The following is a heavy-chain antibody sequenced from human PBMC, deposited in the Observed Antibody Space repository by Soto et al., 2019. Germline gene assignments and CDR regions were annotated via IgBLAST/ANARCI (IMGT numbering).Heavy chain of an antibody. D-gene: IGHD6-19*01. CDR3: ARDYSGYSSGNYFDY. CDR1: GFTFSSYS. CDR2: ISSSSSTI. V-gene: IGHV3-48*02. J-gene: IGHJ4*02. Sequence: PGGSLRLSCAASGFTFSSYSMNWVRQAPGKGLEWVSYISSSSSTIYYADSVKGRFTISRDNAKNSLYLQMNSLRDEDTAVYYCARDYSGYSSGNYFDYWGQGTLVTVSS.